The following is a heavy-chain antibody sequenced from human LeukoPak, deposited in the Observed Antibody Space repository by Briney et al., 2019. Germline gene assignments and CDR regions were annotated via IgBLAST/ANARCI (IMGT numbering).Heavy chain of an antibody. V-gene: IGHV3-23*01. D-gene: IGHD3-22*01. CDR1: GFTFSSYA. CDR3: AKYYYDSTSYYRS. CDR2: ITSSGGDT. J-gene: IGHJ4*02. Sequence: QPGGSLRLSCAASGFTFSSYAMSWVRQAPGKGLEWVSTITSSGGDTFYADSVKGRFTVSRDNAKSTLSLQMNSLRAEDTATYYCAKYYYDSTSYYRSWGQGTLVTVSS.